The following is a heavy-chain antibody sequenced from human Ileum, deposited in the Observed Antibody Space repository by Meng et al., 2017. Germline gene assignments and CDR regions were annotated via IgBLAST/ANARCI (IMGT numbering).Heavy chain of an antibody. CDR3: SRVDYGDSLD. CDR1: GFTVSYNY. CDR2: ISSGGSA. D-gene: IGHD4-17*01. J-gene: IGHJ4*02. Sequence: EVHLVESGGNLVQPGGSLRLSCAASGFTVSYNYMNWVRQAPGKGLEWVSVISSGGSASYADSVKGRFTISRDISKNTLYLQMNSLRAEDTAVYYCSRVDYGDSLDWGQGTLVTVSS. V-gene: IGHV3-66*01.